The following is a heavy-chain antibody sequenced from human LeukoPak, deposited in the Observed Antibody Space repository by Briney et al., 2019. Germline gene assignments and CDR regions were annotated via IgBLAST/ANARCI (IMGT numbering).Heavy chain of an antibody. CDR2: IYYSGST. D-gene: IGHD3-3*01. CDR3: ARHGNDFWSGYYSGNFDY. CDR1: GFTFSDYY. Sequence: GSLRLSCAASGFTFSDYYMSWIRQPPGKGLEWIGSIYYSGSTYYNPSLKSRVTISVDTSKNQFSLKLSSVTAADTAVYYCARHGNDFWSGYYSGNFDYWGQGTLVTVSS. J-gene: IGHJ4*02. V-gene: IGHV4-39*01.